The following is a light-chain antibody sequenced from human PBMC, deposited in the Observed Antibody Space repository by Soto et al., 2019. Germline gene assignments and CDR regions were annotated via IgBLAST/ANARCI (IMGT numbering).Light chain of an antibody. CDR2: AAS. CDR3: QHSFSTPPLYT. Sequence: DIQMTQSASSLSASVGDRVTITCRASQSIASFLNWYHHKPGKAPKLLIYAASSLQSGVPSRFSGRGSGTDFTLTIICLQPEDFASYYRQHSFSTPPLYTFGQVTKVEI. CDR1: QSIASF. V-gene: IGKV1-39*01. J-gene: IGKJ2*01.